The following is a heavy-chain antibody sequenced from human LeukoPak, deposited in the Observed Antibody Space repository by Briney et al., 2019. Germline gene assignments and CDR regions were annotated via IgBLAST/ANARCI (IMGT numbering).Heavy chain of an antibody. Sequence: GGSLRPSCAASGFTFSSYWMHWVRQAPGKGLVWVSRINTDGSTTTYADSVKGRFTISRDNAKNTLYLQMDSLRAEDRAVYYCARDLGACPDYWGRGTLVTVSS. D-gene: IGHD3-16*01. V-gene: IGHV3-74*01. CDR2: INTDGSTT. J-gene: IGHJ4*02. CDR1: GFTFSSYW. CDR3: ARDLGACPDY.